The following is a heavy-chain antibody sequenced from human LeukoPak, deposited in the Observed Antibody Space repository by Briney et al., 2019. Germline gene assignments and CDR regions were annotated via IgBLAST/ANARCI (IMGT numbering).Heavy chain of an antibody. CDR2: IIPILDIT. J-gene: IGHJ4*02. V-gene: IGHV1-69*10. CDR1: GYTFTGYY. Sequence: SVKVSCKASGYTFTGYYMHWVRQAPGQGLEWMGRIIPILDITNYAQKFQDRVTITADKSTSTAYMELSSLRSEDTAMYYCAVSSGSGYTYGREDFFVDYWGQGTLVTVSS. D-gene: IGHD5-18*01. CDR3: AVSSGSGYTYGREDFFVDY.